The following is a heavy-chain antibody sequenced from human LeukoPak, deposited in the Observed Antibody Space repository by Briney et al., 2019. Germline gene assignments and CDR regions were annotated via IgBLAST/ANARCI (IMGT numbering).Heavy chain of an antibody. CDR1: GYTFTGYC. V-gene: IGHV1-2*06. J-gene: IGHJ6*02. D-gene: IGHD3-22*01. CDR2: INPNSGGT. CDR3: ARTERTYYYDSSGYYYGMDV. Sequence: ASVKVSCKASGYTFTGYCMHWVRQAPGQGLEWMGRINPNSGGTNYAQKFQGRVTMTRDTSISTAYMELSRLRSGDTAVYYCARTERTYYYDSSGYYYGMDVWGQGTTVTVSS.